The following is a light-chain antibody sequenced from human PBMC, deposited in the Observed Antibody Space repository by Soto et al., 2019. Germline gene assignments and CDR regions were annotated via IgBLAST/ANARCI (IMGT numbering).Light chain of an antibody. Sequence: DIQMTQSPSSLSASVGDRVTITCRTSQDIRSYLNWYQQRPGKAPKLLIYATSSLQSGVPSRFSGSGSGTDFALTISSLQPEDFATCYCQQSYSTPRTFGQGTKVDNK. V-gene: IGKV1-39*01. CDR2: ATS. CDR3: QQSYSTPRT. CDR1: QDIRSY. J-gene: IGKJ2*01.